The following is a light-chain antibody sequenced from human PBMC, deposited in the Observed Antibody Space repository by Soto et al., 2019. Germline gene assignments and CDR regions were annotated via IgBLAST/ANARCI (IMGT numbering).Light chain of an antibody. V-gene: IGLV2-23*01. J-gene: IGLJ2*01. CDR1: SSDVGSSKL. Sequence: QSVLTQPASWSGAPGQSITISCTGTSSDVGSSKLVSWYQQHPGKPPKLIIYECNKRPSGVYTRFSGYKSGNTAHRTISGRQAEDEAVYYCCSYAGSRTCVFGGGTQLTVL. CDR2: ECN. CDR3: CSYAGSRTCV.